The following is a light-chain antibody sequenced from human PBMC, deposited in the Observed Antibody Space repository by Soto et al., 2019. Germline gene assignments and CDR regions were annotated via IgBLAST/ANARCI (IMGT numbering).Light chain of an antibody. CDR2: GAS. J-gene: IGKJ2*01. V-gene: IGKV3-15*01. CDR3: QHFNNWPYT. Sequence: EIVMTQSPATLSVSPGERATLSCRASQSVSSNLAWYQQKPGQAPRLLIYGASTRATGIPARFNGSGSGTEFTLTVSSLQSEDFAVYYCQHFNNWPYTFGQGTKLEI. CDR1: QSVSSN.